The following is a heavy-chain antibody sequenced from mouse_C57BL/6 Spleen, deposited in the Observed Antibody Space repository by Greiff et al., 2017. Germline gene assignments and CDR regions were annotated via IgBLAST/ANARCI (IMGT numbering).Heavy chain of an antibody. D-gene: IGHD3-2*02. CDR1: GYAFSSSW. J-gene: IGHJ2*01. CDR3: ARQAIDY. V-gene: IGHV1-82*01. Sequence: QVQLQQSGPELVKPGASVKISCKASGYAFSSSWMNWVKQRPGKGLEWIGRIYPGDGDTNYNGKFKGKATLTADKSSSTAYMQLSSLTSEDSAVYFCARQAIDYWGQGTTLTVSS. CDR2: IYPGDGDT.